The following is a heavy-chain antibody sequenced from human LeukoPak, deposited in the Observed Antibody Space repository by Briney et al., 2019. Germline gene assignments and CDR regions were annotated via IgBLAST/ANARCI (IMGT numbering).Heavy chain of an antibody. J-gene: IGHJ4*02. CDR2: IYRSGST. CDR3: ARRHSSGWFYY. Sequence: KPSETLSLTCTVSGYSISNGYYWDWIRPPPGRGLEWIGNIYRSGSTSYNPSLKSRVTISVDTSKNQFSLKVNSVTAADTAVYYCARRHSSGWFYYWGQGTLVTVSS. D-gene: IGHD6-19*01. V-gene: IGHV4-38-2*02. CDR1: GYSISNGYY.